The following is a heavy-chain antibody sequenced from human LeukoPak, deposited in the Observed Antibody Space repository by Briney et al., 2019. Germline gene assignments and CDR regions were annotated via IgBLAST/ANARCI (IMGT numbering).Heavy chain of an antibody. J-gene: IGHJ6*03. CDR3: AREGGYSYGYPYYYYMDV. CDR1: GGSISSYY. V-gene: IGHV4-59*01. Sequence: SETLSLTRTVSGGSISSYYWSWIRQPPGKGLEWIGYIYYSGSTNYNPSLKSRVTISVDTSKNQFSLKLSSVTAADTAVYYCAREGGYSYGYPYYYYMDVWGKGTTVTVSS. CDR2: IYYSGST. D-gene: IGHD5-18*01.